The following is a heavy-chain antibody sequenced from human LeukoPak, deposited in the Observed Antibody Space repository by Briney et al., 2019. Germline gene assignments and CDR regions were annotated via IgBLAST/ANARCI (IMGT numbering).Heavy chain of an antibody. Sequence: ASVKVSCKASGYTFTSYAIHWVRQAPGQRLEWMGWISAGNGNTKYSQNFQGRVTFISNTSATTAFMELSSLRSEDAAVYYCARDSGSWNNHYLGQGTLVTLSS. CDR3: ARDSGSWNNHY. D-gene: IGHD1/OR15-1a*01. V-gene: IGHV1-3*01. J-gene: IGHJ4*02. CDR1: GYTFTSYA. CDR2: ISAGNGNT.